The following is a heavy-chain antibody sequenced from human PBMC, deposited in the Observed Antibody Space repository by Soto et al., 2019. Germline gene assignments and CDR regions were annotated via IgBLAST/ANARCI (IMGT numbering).Heavy chain of an antibody. J-gene: IGHJ4*02. CDR3: ARVYYYYGSGSYDY. CDR2: ISYDGSNK. Sequence: VQLVESGGGVVQPGRSLRLSCAASGFTFSSYAMHWVRQAPGKGLEWVAVISYDGSNKYYADSVKGRFTISRDNSKNTLYLQMNSLRAEDTAVYYCARVYYYYGSGSYDYWGQGTLVTVSS. CDR1: GFTFSSYA. V-gene: IGHV3-30-3*01. D-gene: IGHD3-10*01.